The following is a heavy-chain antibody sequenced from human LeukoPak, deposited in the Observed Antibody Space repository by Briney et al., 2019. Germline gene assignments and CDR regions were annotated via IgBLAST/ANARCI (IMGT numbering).Heavy chain of an antibody. CDR1: GYTFTGYY. CDR2: INPNSGGT. Sequence: ASVKVSCKASGYTFTGYYMHWVRQAPGQGLEWMGWINPNSGGTNYAQKFQGRVAMTRDTSISTAYMELSRLRSDDTAVYYCARSVDTAMVYYYYYYMDVWGKGTTVTVSS. V-gene: IGHV1-2*02. CDR3: ARSVDTAMVYYYYYYMDV. D-gene: IGHD5-18*01. J-gene: IGHJ6*03.